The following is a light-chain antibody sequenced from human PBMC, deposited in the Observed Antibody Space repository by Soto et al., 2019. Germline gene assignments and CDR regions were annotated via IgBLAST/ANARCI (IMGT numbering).Light chain of an antibody. CDR3: CSYAGSSTFRVV. V-gene: IGLV1-51*01. J-gene: IGLJ2*01. CDR2: DDN. Sequence: QSVMTQPPSVSAAPGQKVTISCSGSSSNIGGNSVSWYQQLPGTAPKLLIYDDNKRPSGIPDRFSGSKSGTSATLGITGFQTGDEADYYCCSYAGSSTFRVVFGGGTQLTVL. CDR1: SSNIGGNS.